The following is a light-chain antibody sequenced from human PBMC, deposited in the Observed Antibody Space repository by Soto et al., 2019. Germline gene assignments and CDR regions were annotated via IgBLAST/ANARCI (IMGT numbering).Light chain of an antibody. Sequence: QSVLTQPASVSGSPGQSITISCTGTISDVGGYNYVSWYQQQSGKAPKLMIHEVSNRPSGVSSRFSGSKSGNTASLTISGLQAEDEADYYCSSYTSSRAYVFGIGTKVTVL. J-gene: IGLJ1*01. CDR3: SSYTSSRAYV. V-gene: IGLV2-14*01. CDR2: EVS. CDR1: ISDVGGYNY.